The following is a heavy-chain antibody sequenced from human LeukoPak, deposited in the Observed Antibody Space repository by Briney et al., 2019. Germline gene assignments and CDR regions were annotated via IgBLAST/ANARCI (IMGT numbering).Heavy chain of an antibody. J-gene: IGHJ4*02. CDR3: ARDERDCGDCYSY. Sequence: SETLSLTCTVSGGSISSGDYYYWSWIRQPAGMGVEWIGRIYTSGSTNYNPSLKNRGTISVDKSKNQFSLTLSSVTAADTAVYYCARDERDCGDCYSYWGQGTLVTVSS. CDR1: GGSISSGDYYY. D-gene: IGHD2-21*02. CDR2: IYTSGST. V-gene: IGHV4-61*02.